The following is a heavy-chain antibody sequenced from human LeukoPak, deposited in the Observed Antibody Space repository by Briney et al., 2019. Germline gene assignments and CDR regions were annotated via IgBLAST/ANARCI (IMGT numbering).Heavy chain of an antibody. CDR3: ARDESSIQSIPDAFDI. Sequence: ASVKVSCKASGYTFTSYGISWVRQAPGQGLEWMGWISAYNGNTNYAQKLQGRVTMTTDTSTSTAYMELRSLRSDDTAVYYCARDESSIQSIPDAFDIWGQGTMVTVSS. CDR2: ISAYNGNT. V-gene: IGHV1-18*01. J-gene: IGHJ3*02. CDR1: GYTFTSYG. D-gene: IGHD5-18*01.